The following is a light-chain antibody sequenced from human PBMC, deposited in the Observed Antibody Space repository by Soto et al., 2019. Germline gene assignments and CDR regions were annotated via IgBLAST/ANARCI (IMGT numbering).Light chain of an antibody. Sequence: QSVLTQPPSVSAAPGQKVTISCSGSTSNIGNNYVSWFQQLPGTAPKLLIYENDKRPSGIPDRFSGSTSGTSATLGITGLQTGDEADYSCGTWDSILSGYVFATGTKVPVL. CDR3: GTWDSILSGYV. CDR2: END. J-gene: IGLJ1*01. CDR1: TSNIGNNY. V-gene: IGLV1-51*02.